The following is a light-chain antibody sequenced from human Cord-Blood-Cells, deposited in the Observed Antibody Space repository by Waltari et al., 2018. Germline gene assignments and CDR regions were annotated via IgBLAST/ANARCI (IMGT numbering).Light chain of an antibody. CDR3: SSYAGSNNLV. Sequence: QSALTQPPSASGSPGQSVTIPCTGPSSDVGGYNYVSWYQQHPGKPPKLMIYEVSKRPSGVPDRFSGSKSGNMASLTVSGLQAEDEADYYCSSYAGSNNLVFGGGTKLTVL. V-gene: IGLV2-8*01. CDR2: EVS. J-gene: IGLJ3*02. CDR1: SSDVGGYNY.